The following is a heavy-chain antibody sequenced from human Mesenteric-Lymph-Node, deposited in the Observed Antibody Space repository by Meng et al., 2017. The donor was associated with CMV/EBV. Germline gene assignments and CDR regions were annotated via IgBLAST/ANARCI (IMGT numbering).Heavy chain of an antibody. CDR3: ARPSLIVPAAMRYYYYGMDV. D-gene: IGHD2-2*01. CDR2: IIPILGIA. V-gene: IGHV1-69*02. J-gene: IGHJ6*02. Sequence: SVKVSCKASGGTFSSYTISWVRQAPGQGLEWMGRIIPILGIANYAQKFQGRVTITADKSTSTAYMELSSLRSEDTAVYYCARPSLIVPAAMRYYYYGMDVWGQGTTVTVSS. CDR1: GGTFSSYT.